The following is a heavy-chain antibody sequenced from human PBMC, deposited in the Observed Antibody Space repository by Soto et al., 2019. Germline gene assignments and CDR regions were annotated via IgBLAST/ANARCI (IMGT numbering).Heavy chain of an antibody. CDR1: GLTLRSYA. D-gene: IGHD3-16*01. CDR3: AKGGPFTGGFDP. CDR2: ISGRSAVP. J-gene: IGHJ5*02. Sequence: EGQLLQSGGDVVLPGGSLRLSCAGSGLTLRSYAMTWILQTPEKGLEWVSTISGRSAVPSYADSVNGRFAVSRDNSQNTVYLQMNSLRHDDTATYYCAKGGPFTGGFDPWGQGSLVTVSS. V-gene: IGHV3-23*01.